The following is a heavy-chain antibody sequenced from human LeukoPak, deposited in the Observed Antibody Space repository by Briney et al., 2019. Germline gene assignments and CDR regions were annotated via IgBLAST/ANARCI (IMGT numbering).Heavy chain of an antibody. CDR2: IPYDGSNK. V-gene: IGHV3-30*04. Sequence: GGSLRLCCAASGCTFSSYAMHWVRQAPGKGLEWVALIPYDGSNKYYADSVKGRFTVSRDNSKNTLYLQMNSLRAEDTAVYYCVRGAYSSSWLNFDYWGQGTLVTVSS. CDR3: VRGAYSSSWLNFDY. D-gene: IGHD6-13*01. CDR1: GCTFSSYA. J-gene: IGHJ4*02.